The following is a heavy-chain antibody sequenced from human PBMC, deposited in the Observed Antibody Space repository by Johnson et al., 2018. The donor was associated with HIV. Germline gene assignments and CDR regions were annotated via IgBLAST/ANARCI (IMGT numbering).Heavy chain of an antibody. CDR3: ARDSQTYDYVWGSYRLKGDDAFDI. Sequence: VESGGGVVQPGRSLRLSCAASGFTFDDYAMHWVRQAPGKGLEWVSGISWNSGSIGYADSVKGRFTISRDNAKNSLYLQMNSLRAEDTALYYCARDSQTYDYVWGSYRLKGDDAFDIWGQGTMVTVSS. D-gene: IGHD3-16*02. CDR1: GFTFDDYA. V-gene: IGHV3-9*01. J-gene: IGHJ3*02. CDR2: ISWNSGSI.